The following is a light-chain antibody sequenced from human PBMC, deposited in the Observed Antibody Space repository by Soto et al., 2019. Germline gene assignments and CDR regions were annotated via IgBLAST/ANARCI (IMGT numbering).Light chain of an antibody. Sequence: DIQMTQSPSSLSASVGDRVTITCQASQDIKNYLNWYQQKPGKAPKLLIYQASNLETGVPSRFRGSGSGRSFTFSISRLQPEDIATYYCQQCDDFITFGGGTRIEIK. V-gene: IGKV1-33*01. CDR3: QQCDDFIT. CDR2: QAS. CDR1: QDIKNY. J-gene: IGKJ4*01.